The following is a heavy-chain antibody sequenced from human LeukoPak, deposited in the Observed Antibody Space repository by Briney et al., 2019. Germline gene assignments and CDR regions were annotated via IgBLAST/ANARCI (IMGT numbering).Heavy chain of an antibody. CDR3: GIYGSMRGASELNDALDL. CDR2: IAYDGNKQ. D-gene: IGHD3-10*01. V-gene: IGHV3-30*04. CDR1: GFSFRSHA. J-gene: IGHJ3*01. Sequence: GRSLRLSCAATGFSFRSHAMNWVRQAPGKGLEWVSMIAYDGNKQTYTDSVKGRFTISRDNSSNTLYLQMNSLRPDDTGVYYCGIYGSMRGASELNDALDLWGQGTSVTVS.